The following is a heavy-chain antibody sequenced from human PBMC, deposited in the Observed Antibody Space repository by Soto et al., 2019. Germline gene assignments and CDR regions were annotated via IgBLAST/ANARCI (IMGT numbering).Heavy chain of an antibody. J-gene: IGHJ4*02. Sequence: QVQLQESGPGLVKPSETLSLTCTVSGGSISSYYWSWIRQPPGKGLEWIGYIYYSGSTNYNPSLKSRVTISVDTSKNQFSLKLSSVTAADTAVYYCAREGAVAAWSFDYWGQGTLVTVSS. D-gene: IGHD6-19*01. CDR3: AREGAVAAWSFDY. CDR1: GGSISSYY. CDR2: IYYSGST. V-gene: IGHV4-59*01.